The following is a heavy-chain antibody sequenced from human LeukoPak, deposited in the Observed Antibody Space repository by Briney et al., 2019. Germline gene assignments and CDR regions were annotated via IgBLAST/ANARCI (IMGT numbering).Heavy chain of an antibody. CDR3: AKPLWFGELLAPENWFDP. CDR1: GFTFSSYG. D-gene: IGHD3-10*01. CDR2: IRYDGSNK. V-gene: IGHV3-30*02. J-gene: IGHJ5*02. Sequence: GGSLRLSRAASGFTFSSYGMHWVRQAPGKGLEWVAFIRYDGSNKYYADSVKGRFTISRDNSKNTLYLQMNSLRAEDTAVYYCAKPLWFGELLAPENWFDPWGQGTLVTVSS.